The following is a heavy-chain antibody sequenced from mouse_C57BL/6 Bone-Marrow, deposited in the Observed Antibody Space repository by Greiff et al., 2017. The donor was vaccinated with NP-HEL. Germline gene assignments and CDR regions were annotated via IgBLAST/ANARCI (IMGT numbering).Heavy chain of an antibody. V-gene: IGHV1-72*01. CDR1: GYTFTSYW. Sequence: QVQLQQPGAELVKPGASVKLSCKASGYTFTSYWMHWVKQRPGRGLEWIGRIDPNSGGTKYNEKFKSKATLTVDKPSSTAYMQLSSLTSEDSAVYCCASPGGNWDEEGLYAMDYWGQGTSVTVSS. CDR3: ASPGGNWDEEGLYAMDY. D-gene: IGHD4-1*01. CDR2: IDPNSGGT. J-gene: IGHJ4*01.